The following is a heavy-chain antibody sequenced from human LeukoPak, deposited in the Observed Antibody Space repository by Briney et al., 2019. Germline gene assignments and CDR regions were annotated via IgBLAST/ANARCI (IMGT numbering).Heavy chain of an antibody. CDR2: IYYSGST. CDR3: ARDVSPNGVVDY. D-gene: IGHD2-8*01. V-gene: IGHV4-39*07. CDR1: GDSISSGAYY. J-gene: IGHJ4*02. Sequence: SETLSLTCTVSGDSISSGAYYWGWIRQPPGKGLEWIGSIYYSGSTYDNPSLKSRVTISVDTSRNQFSLKLSSVTAADMAVYYCARDVSPNGVVDYWGQGTLVTVSS.